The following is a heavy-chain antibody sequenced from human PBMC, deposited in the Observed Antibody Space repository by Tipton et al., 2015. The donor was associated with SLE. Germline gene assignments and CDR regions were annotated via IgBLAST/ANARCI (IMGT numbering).Heavy chain of an antibody. Sequence: TLSLTCTVSGGSISSHYWSWIRQPPGKGLEWIGYIYYNGHTNYSPSLKSRVTLSVDTSKNQFSLTLSSVTAADTAVYYCARLNDATAIASFDYWGQGNLVTVSS. CDR2: IYYNGHT. J-gene: IGHJ4*02. CDR3: ARLNDATAIASFDY. D-gene: IGHD2-21*02. CDR1: GGSISSHY. V-gene: IGHV4-59*11.